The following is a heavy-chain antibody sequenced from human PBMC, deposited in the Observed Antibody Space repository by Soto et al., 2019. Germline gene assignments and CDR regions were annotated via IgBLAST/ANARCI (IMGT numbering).Heavy chain of an antibody. J-gene: IGHJ4*02. Sequence: SETLSLTCTVSGGSISSGGYYWSWIRQHPGKGLEWIGYIYYSGSTYYNPSLKSRVTMSVDTSKNQFSLKLSSVTAADTAVYYCARERGGSIDYWGQGTLVTVS. D-gene: IGHD2-15*01. CDR2: IYYSGST. CDR3: ARERGGSIDY. CDR1: GGSISSGGYY. V-gene: IGHV4-31*03.